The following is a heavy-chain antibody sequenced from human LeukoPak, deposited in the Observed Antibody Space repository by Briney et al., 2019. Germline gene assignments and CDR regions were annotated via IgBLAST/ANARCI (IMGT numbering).Heavy chain of an antibody. CDR2: ISYDGSNK. V-gene: IGHV3-30*04. CDR3: ARDITMVRGVLDY. CDR1: GFTFSSYA. Sequence: GRSLRLSCAASGFTFSSYAMHWVRQAPGKGLEWVAVISYDGSNKCYADSVKGRFTISRDNSKNTLYLQMNSLRAEDTAVYYCARDITMVRGVLDYWGQGTLVTVSS. D-gene: IGHD3-10*01. J-gene: IGHJ4*02.